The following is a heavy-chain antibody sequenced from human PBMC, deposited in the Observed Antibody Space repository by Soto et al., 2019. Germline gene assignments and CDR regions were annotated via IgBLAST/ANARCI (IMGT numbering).Heavy chain of an antibody. D-gene: IGHD6-19*01. CDR1: GYSFTTYG. Sequence: HLVQSGAEVKTPGASVKVSCKASGYSFTTYGFTWLRQAPGQGLEWLGWINAHNGYTNYAQNLQSRVTLTTDTSTRTAYMELRSLRSDDTAVYYCARALDIGVAGAFAYWGQGTLVIVSS. CDR2: INAHNGYT. V-gene: IGHV1-18*01. CDR3: ARALDIGVAGAFAY. J-gene: IGHJ4*02.